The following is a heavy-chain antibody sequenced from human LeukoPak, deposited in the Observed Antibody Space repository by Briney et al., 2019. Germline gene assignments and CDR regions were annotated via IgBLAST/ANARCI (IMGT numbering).Heavy chain of an antibody. CDR2: INTNTGNP. J-gene: IGHJ6*02. D-gene: IGHD5-18*01. CDR1: GYTFTSYT. Sequence: ASVKVSCKASGYTFTSYTMNWVRQAPGQGLEWMGWINTNTGNPTYAQGFTGRFVFSLDTSVSTAYLQISSLKAEDTAVYYCARDAEGIQLWLPTYGMDVWGQGTTVTVSS. V-gene: IGHV7-4-1*02. CDR3: ARDAEGIQLWLPTYGMDV.